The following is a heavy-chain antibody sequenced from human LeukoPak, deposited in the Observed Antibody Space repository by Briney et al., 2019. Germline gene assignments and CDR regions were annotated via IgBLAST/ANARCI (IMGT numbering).Heavy chain of an antibody. Sequence: GGSLRLSCAASGFTFSNYWMTWVREAPGKGLEWVANIKPDGSEKHFVDSVRGRFTISRDNAKDSLYLQMSSLRAEDTAVYYCVRGSSGTVVRGVAWAWFDPWGQGTLVTVSS. V-gene: IGHV3-7*05. CDR1: GFTFSNYW. D-gene: IGHD3-10*01. CDR3: VRGSSGTVVRGVAWAWFDP. CDR2: IKPDGSEK. J-gene: IGHJ5*02.